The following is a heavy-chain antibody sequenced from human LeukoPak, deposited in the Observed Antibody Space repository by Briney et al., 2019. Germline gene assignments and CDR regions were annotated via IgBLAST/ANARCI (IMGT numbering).Heavy chain of an antibody. V-gene: IGHV3-7*01. CDR2: IKEDGSEK. D-gene: IGHD3-22*01. CDR1: GFTFSDYY. J-gene: IGHJ4*02. Sequence: GGSLRLSCAASGFTFSDYYMSWIRQAPGKGLEWVANIKEDGSEKYYVDSVKGRFTISRDNAKTSVYLQMNSLRAEDTAVYYCARGRFSYDSTGYSSFYYWGQGTLVTVSS. CDR3: ARGRFSYDSTGYSSFYY.